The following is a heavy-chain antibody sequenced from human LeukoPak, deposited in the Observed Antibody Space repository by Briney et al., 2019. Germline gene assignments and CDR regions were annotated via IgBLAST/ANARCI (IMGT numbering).Heavy chain of an antibody. CDR3: AREIPYYE. V-gene: IGHV3-30*04. Sequence: GGSLRLSCAASGFTFRSYAMHWVRQAPGKGLEWVAVISYDGSNKYYADSVKGRFTISRDNSKNTLYLQMNSLRAEDTAVYCCAREIPYYEWGQGTLVTVSS. CDR2: ISYDGSNK. CDR1: GFTFRSYA. J-gene: IGHJ4*02. D-gene: IGHD3-3*01.